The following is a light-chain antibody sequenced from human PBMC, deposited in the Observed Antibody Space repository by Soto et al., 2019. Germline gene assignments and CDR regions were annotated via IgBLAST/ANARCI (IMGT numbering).Light chain of an antibody. V-gene: IGKV3-20*01. CDR2: GAS. CDR1: QSVSSSY. CDR3: QQYGRT. J-gene: IGKJ1*01. Sequence: EIVLTQSPGTLSLSPGDRATLSCRASQSVSSSYLAWYQQKPGQSPRLLIYGASSRATGIPDRFSGSGSGKDFTLTISRLEPEDFAVYYCQQYGRTFGQGTKVDIK.